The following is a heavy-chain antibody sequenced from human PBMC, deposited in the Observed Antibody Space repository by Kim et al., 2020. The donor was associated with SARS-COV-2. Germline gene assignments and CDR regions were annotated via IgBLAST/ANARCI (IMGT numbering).Heavy chain of an antibody. V-gene: IGHV1-69*13. Sequence: SVKVSCKASGGTFSSYAFSWVRQAPEQGLEWMGGIIPIFGTPNYAQNFQGRVTITADESTSTAYMELSSLRSEDTAVYYCARDQRVTIFGVVTDFGMDVWGQGTTVIVSS. CDR1: GGTFSSYA. D-gene: IGHD3-3*01. CDR3: ARDQRVTIFGVVTDFGMDV. J-gene: IGHJ6*02. CDR2: IIPIFGTP.